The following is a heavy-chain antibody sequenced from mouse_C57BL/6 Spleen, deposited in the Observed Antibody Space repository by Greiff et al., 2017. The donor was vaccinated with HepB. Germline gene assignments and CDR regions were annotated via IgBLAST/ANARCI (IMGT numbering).Heavy chain of an antibody. D-gene: IGHD2-2*01. CDR3: AKGYHYFDY. Sequence: QVHVKQPGAELVKPGASVKMSCKASGYTFTSYWITWVKQRPGQGLEWIGDIYPGSGSTNYNEKFKSKATLTVDTSSSTAYMQLSSLTSEDSAVYYCAKGYHYFDYWGQGTTLTVSS. J-gene: IGHJ2*01. CDR1: GYTFTSYW. V-gene: IGHV1-55*01. CDR2: IYPGSGST.